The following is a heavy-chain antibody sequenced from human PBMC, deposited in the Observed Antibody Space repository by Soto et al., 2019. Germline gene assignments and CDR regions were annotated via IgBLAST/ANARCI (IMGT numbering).Heavy chain of an antibody. J-gene: IGHJ4*02. CDR2: MYSAGNR. V-gene: IGHV3-53*01. CDR1: GFAVSSSN. CDR3: ARDVGGGWFYLDS. Sequence: GGSRRLSCAASGFAVSSSNMNWVSQAPGKGLEWVSVMYSAGNRYYADSVRGRFTISREDSKNTLYLQMNSLRTEDTAIYYCARDVGGGWFYLDSWGQGTLVTVPQ. D-gene: IGHD6-19*01.